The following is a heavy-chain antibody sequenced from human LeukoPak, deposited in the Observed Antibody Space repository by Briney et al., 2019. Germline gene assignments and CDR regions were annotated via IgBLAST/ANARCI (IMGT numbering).Heavy chain of an antibody. Sequence: ASVKVSCKAAGYIFTGYYMHWVRQAPGQGLEWMGWMNPNSGGTNYAQKFQGRVTMTRDTSISTAYMELSRLRSDDTAVYYCARDPRRSTRSFYYYGMDVWGQGTTVTVSS. J-gene: IGHJ6*02. CDR3: ARDPRRSTRSFYYYGMDV. V-gene: IGHV1-2*02. CDR2: MNPNSGGT. D-gene: IGHD2-2*01. CDR1: GYIFTGYY.